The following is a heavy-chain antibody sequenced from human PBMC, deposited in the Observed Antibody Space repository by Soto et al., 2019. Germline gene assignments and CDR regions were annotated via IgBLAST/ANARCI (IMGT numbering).Heavy chain of an antibody. Sequence: QVQLVQSGAEVKKPGSSVKVSCKASGGTFSSYAISWVRQAPGQGLEWMGGIIPIFGTANYAQKFQGRVTITADESTSKAYMELSSLRSEDTAVYYCARALVGASLIGGRYYGMDVWGQGNTGTVSS. CDR2: IIPIFGTA. CDR3: ARALVGASLIGGRYYGMDV. D-gene: IGHD1-26*01. V-gene: IGHV1-69*01. J-gene: IGHJ6*02. CDR1: GGTFSSYA.